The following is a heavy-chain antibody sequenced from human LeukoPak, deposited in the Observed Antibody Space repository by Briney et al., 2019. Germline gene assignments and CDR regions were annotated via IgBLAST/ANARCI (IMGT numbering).Heavy chain of an antibody. CDR3: ARGKAVAFLSDNNWFDP. Sequence: PSETLSLTCTVSGGSISSSSYYWGWIRQPPGKGLEWIGSIYYSGSTYYNPSLKSRVTISVDTSKNQFSLKLSSVTAADTAVYYCARGKAVAFLSDNNWFDPWGQGTLVTVSS. CDR2: IYYSGST. V-gene: IGHV4-39*07. D-gene: IGHD6-19*01. J-gene: IGHJ5*02. CDR1: GGSISSSSYY.